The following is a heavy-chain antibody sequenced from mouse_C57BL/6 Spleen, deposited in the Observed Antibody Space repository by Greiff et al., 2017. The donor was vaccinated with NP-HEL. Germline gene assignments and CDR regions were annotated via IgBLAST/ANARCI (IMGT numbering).Heavy chain of an antibody. J-gene: IGHJ4*01. CDR1: GYTFTSYD. CDR3: ARSVDYDYDVDAMDY. D-gene: IGHD2-4*01. V-gene: IGHV1-85*01. CDR2: IYPRDGST. Sequence: LVESGPELVKPGASVKLSCKASGYTFTSYDINWVKQRPGQGLEWIGWIYPRDGSTKYNEKFKGKATLTVDTSSSTAYMELHSLTSEDSAVYFCARSVDYDYDVDAMDYWGQGTSVTVSS.